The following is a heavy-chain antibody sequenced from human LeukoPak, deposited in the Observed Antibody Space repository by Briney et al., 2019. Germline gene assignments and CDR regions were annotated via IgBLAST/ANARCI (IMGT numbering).Heavy chain of an antibody. D-gene: IGHD4-17*01. CDR1: GFTFDDYA. V-gene: IGHV3-23*01. J-gene: IGHJ4*02. CDR3: AKEYGTPH. Sequence: GGSLRLSCAASGFTFDDYAMSWVRQAPGKGPDWVSAISNSGTSTYYADSVKGRFSISRDNSRNTLYLQMNSLRAEDTAVYFCAKEYGTPHWGQGTLVTVSS. CDR2: ISNSGTST.